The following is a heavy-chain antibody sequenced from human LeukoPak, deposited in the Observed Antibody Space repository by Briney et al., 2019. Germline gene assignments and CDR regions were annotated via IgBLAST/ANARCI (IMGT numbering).Heavy chain of an antibody. D-gene: IGHD2/OR15-2a*01. CDR1: GFAFNTYA. J-gene: IGHJ4*02. Sequence: PGGSLRLSCVASGFAFNTYAMHWVRQAPGKGLEWVAVISYDGGEKYYADSVRGRFTISRDNSKNTLYLQMNSLRPEDTAVYYCVSFYETYWGRGTLVTVSS. CDR3: VSFYETY. CDR2: ISYDGGEK. V-gene: IGHV3-30*04.